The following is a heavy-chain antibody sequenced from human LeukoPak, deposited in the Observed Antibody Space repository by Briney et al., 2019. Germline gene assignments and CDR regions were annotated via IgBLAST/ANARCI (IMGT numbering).Heavy chain of an antibody. CDR2: ISYDGSNK. J-gene: IGHJ4*02. CDR1: GFTFSSYG. CDR3: AKDAAAGTNDY. D-gene: IGHD6-13*01. Sequence: PGRSLRLSCAASGFTFSSYGVHWVRQAPGKGLEWVAVISYDGSNKYYADSVKGRFTISRDNSKNTLYLQMNGLRAEDTAVYYCAKDAAAGTNDYWGQGTLVTVSS. V-gene: IGHV3-30*18.